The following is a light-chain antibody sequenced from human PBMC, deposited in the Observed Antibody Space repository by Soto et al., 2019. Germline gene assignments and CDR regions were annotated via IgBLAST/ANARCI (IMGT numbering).Light chain of an antibody. CDR1: QNVRNNY. CDR3: QHXGNSPALA. V-gene: IGKV3-20*01. CDR2: GAS. Sequence: EIVLTQSPGTLSLSPGERATLSCRASQNVRNNYLAWYQQKPGQAPRLIFYGASSRTAGIPDRFSGSGSGTDFTLTISRLEPEDFAVYYCQHXGNSPALAFGGGTKVEIK. J-gene: IGKJ4*01.